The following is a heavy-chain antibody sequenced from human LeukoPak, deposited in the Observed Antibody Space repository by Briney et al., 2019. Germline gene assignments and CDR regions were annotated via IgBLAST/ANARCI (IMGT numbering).Heavy chain of an antibody. D-gene: IGHD5-12*01. CDR3: ARDRGYSGYDSYFDY. CDR1: GESFSGYY. J-gene: IGHJ4*02. Sequence: SETLSLTCAVYGESFSGYYWSWIRQPPGKGLEWIGEINHSGSTNYNPSLKSRVTISVDTSKNQFSLKLSSVTAADTAVYYCARDRGYSGYDSYFDYWGQGTLVTVSS. CDR2: INHSGST. V-gene: IGHV4-34*01.